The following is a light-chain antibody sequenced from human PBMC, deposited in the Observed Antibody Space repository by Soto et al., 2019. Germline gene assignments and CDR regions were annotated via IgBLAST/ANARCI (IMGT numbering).Light chain of an antibody. V-gene: IGKV3-11*01. CDR2: DAS. J-gene: IGKJ5*01. CDR1: QSVSSY. Sequence: EIVLTQSPATLSLSPGERATLSCRASQSVSSYLAWYQQKPGQAPRLLIYDASNRASGIPARFSGSGSATDFTLTISSLEPEDFAVYYCQQRSNWPITFGQGTRLE. CDR3: QQRSNWPIT.